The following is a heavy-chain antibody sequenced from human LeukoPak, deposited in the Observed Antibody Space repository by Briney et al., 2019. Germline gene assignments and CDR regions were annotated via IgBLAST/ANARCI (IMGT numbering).Heavy chain of an antibody. CDR3: ARTTEGYCSSASCFGFSYSYYMDV. V-gene: IGHV4-39*07. Sequence: SETLSLTCTVSGGSISSSSYYWGWIRQPPGKGLEWIGSIYYSGNTYYNPSLTSRVSMSVDTSKNQFSLKLSSVTAADTAVYYCARTTEGYCSSASCFGFSYSYYMDVWGKGTTVTISS. CDR2: IYYSGNT. D-gene: IGHD2-2*01. CDR1: GGSISSSSYY. J-gene: IGHJ6*03.